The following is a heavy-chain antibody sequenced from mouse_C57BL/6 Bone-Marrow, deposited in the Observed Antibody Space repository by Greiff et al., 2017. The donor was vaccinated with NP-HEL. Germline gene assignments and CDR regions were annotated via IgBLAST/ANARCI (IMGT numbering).Heavy chain of an antibody. CDR3: ARGPLLLRNSWFAY. Sequence: QVQLQQSGPGLVQPSQSLSITCTVSGFSLTSYGVHWVRPSPGKGLAWLGVIWSGGSTDYNAAFISRLSISKDNSKSQVFFKMNILQADDTAIYYCARGPLLLRNSWFAYWGQGTLVTVSA. CDR1: GFSLTSYG. J-gene: IGHJ3*01. V-gene: IGHV2-2*01. CDR2: IWSGGST. D-gene: IGHD1-1*01.